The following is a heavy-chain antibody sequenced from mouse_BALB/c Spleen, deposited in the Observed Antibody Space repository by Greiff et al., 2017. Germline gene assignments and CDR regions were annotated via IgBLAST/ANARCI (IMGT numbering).Heavy chain of an antibody. Sequence: VQLKESGPELVKPGASVKISCKTSGYTFTEYTMHWVKQSHGKSLEWIGGINPNNGGTSYNQKFKGKATLTVDKSSSTAYMELRSLTSEDSAVYYCAREGPYYRYDEGYAMDYWGQGTSVTVSS. D-gene: IGHD2-14*01. V-gene: IGHV1-18*01. J-gene: IGHJ4*01. CDR2: INPNNGGT. CDR1: GYTFTEYT. CDR3: AREGPYYRYDEGYAMDY.